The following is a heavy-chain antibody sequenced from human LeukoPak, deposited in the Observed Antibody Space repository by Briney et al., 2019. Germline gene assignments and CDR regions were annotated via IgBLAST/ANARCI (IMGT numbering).Heavy chain of an antibody. V-gene: IGHV3-48*01. CDR2: ISGSGRTI. CDR3: VKGLDGGNSWFDS. Sequence: GGSLRLSCAASGFTFNMYSMNWVRQAPGKGLEWVAYISGSGRTIYYADSVKGRFTISRDNAKNSLYLQMDGLRAGDSAVYYCVKGLDGGNSWFDSWGQGTQVTVSS. CDR1: GFTFNMYS. D-gene: IGHD4-23*01. J-gene: IGHJ5*01.